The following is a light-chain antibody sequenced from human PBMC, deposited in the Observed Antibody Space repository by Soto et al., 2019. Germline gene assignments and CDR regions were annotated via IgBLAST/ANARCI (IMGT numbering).Light chain of an antibody. CDR3: QQHGSSPPT. J-gene: IGKJ4*01. V-gene: IGKV3-20*01. CDR1: QSVSKNF. CDR2: GAS. Sequence: EIVLTQSPGTLSLSPGERATLSCRASQSVSKNFLAWYQQKPGQAPRLLIYGASSRATGIPDRCSGSGSETDFSPTIDRLEAEDFAVYFCQQHGSSPPTFGGGTKVSIK.